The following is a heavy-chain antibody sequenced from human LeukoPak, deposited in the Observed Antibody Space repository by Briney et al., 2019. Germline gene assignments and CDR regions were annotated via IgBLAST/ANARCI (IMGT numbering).Heavy chain of an antibody. CDR2: ISSSSSTI. Sequence: GGSLRLSCAASGFTFSSYSMNWVRQAPGKGLEWVSYISSSSSTIYYADSVKGRFTISRDNAKNSLYLQMNSLRAEDTAVYYCARAQYCTNGVCYTRSSYFDYWGQGTLVTVSS. CDR3: ARAQYCTNGVCYTRSSYFDY. V-gene: IGHV3-48*01. CDR1: GFTFSSYS. J-gene: IGHJ4*02. D-gene: IGHD2-8*01.